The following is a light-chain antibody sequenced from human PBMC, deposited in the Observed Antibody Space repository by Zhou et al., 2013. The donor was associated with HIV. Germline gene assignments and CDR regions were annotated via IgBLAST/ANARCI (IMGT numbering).Light chain of an antibody. Sequence: EIVLTQSPLSLPVTPGEPASISCRSDQNVLHSNGYNYLDWYLQRPGQSPQLLIYLGSNRASGAPDRFSGSGSGTDFTLKISRVEAEDVGVYYCMQALQTPLTFGGGTKVEIK. CDR1: QNVLHSNGYNY. V-gene: IGKV2-28*01. CDR2: LGS. J-gene: IGKJ4*01. CDR3: MQALQTPLT.